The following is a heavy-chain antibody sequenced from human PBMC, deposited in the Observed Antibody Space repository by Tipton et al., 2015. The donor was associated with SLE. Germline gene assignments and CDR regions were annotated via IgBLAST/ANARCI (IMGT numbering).Heavy chain of an antibody. CDR3: AIPHASIADD. V-gene: IGHV3-33*08. J-gene: IGHJ4*02. Sequence: RSLRLSCAASGFTFSSYGMHWVRQAPGKGLEWVAVIWYDGSNKYYADSVKGRFTISRDNSKNTLYLQMNSLRAEDTAVYYCAIPHASIADDWGQGTLVTVSS. CDR2: IWYDGSNK. CDR1: GFTFSSYG. D-gene: IGHD6-6*01.